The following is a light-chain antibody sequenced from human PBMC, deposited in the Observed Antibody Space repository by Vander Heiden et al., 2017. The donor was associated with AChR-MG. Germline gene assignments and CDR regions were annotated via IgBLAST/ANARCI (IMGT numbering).Light chain of an antibody. V-gene: IGLV2-23*02. J-gene: IGLJ3*02. CDR3: CSYAGSITWV. CDR2: EVS. Sequence: QSALTQPASVSGSPGQSITISCTGTSSDVGSYNLVSWYQHHSGKAPKLIIYEVSKWPSGVSNRFSGAKSGDTASLTISVLQAEDEADYYCCSYAGSITWVFGGGTK. CDR1: SSDVGSYNL.